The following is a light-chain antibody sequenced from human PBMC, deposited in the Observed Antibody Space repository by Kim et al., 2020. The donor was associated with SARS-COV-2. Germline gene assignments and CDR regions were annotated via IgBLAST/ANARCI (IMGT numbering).Light chain of an antibody. CDR3: CSYAGSSTRYV. CDR2: DVY. J-gene: IGLJ1*01. V-gene: IGLV2-11*01. Sequence: QSALTQPRSVSGSPGQSVTISCTGTSTDVGGYNYVSWYQQHPGKAPKLMIYDVYNRPSGVPDRFSASKSGNTASLTISGLQAEDEADYYCCSYAGSSTRYVFGSGTKVTVL. CDR1: STDVGGYNY.